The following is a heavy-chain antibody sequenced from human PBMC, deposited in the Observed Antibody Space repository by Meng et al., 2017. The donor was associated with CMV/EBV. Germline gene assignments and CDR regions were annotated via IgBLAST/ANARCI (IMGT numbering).Heavy chain of an antibody. D-gene: IGHD6-13*01. CDR3: ERDKGRIAADGTSMEGYYYGMDV. CDR1: GYTLTSYG. J-gene: IGHJ6*02. V-gene: IGHV1-18*01. Sequence: SVNVSCKASGYTLTSYGISWVRQAPGQGLEWMGWISVYNGNTNNAQKLQGRVTMTTDTSTSTAYMELRSLRSDDADVYYCERDKGRIAADGTSMEGYYYGMDVWGQGTTVTVSS. CDR2: ISVYNGNT.